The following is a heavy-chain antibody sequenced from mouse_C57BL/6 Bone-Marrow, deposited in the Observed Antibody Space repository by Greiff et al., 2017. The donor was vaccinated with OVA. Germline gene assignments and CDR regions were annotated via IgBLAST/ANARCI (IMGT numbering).Heavy chain of an antibody. CDR2: SRTKATDYTT. V-gene: IGHV7-1*01. CDR1: GFTFSDFY. Sequence: EVQGVESGGGLVQSGRSLRLSCATSGFTFSDFYMEWVRQAPGKGLEWIAASRTKATDYTTEYNASVKGRFIVSRDTYQSILYLQMNALRTEDTAIYYCARDAPYAYGWYFDVWGTGTTVTVSS. D-gene: IGHD2-2*01. J-gene: IGHJ1*03. CDR3: ARDAPYAYGWYFDV.